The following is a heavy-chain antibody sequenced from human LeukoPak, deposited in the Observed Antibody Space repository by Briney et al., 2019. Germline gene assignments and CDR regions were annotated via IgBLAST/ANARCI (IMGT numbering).Heavy chain of an antibody. D-gene: IGHD3-10*01. CDR2: IYYSGST. CDR1: GGSISRLADD. CDR3: ARGGSLRFGELLGDI. V-gene: IGHV4-30-4*01. J-gene: IGHJ3*02. Sequence: SQTMSLTSTVSGGSISRLADDWSWLRHPPVNGLEGTGYIYYSGSTYYNQSLKSRVTISVDTSKNQFSLKLSSVTAADTAVYYCARGGSLRFGELLGDIWGQGTMVTVSS.